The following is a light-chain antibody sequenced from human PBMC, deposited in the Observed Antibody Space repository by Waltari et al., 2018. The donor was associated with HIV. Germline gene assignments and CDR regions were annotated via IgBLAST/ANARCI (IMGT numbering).Light chain of an antibody. CDR3: HQYASFSGT. Sequence: DIRLTTSPSTLSRSAGDRVAITCRAGQNVAAFLAWYQQKPGNPPKLLIFQASILEGGVPSRFSCSVSGSDFTRTINGLQSDDFATYYCHQYASFSGTFGQGTKVEL. J-gene: IGKJ1*01. V-gene: IGKV1-5*03. CDR1: QNVAAF. CDR2: QAS.